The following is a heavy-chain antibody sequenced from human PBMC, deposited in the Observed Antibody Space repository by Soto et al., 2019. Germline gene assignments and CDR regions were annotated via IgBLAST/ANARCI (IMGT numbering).Heavy chain of an antibody. D-gene: IGHD7-27*01. J-gene: IGHJ5*01. CDR2: INHSATT. Sequence: PSETLSLTCTVSGGSIRSAGHYWSWIRQHPGKGLEWIGYINHSATTYYNPSFESRVAISVDTSKSQFSLNVTSVTAADTAVYFCARGRYCLTGRCFPNWFDSWGQGALVTVSS. V-gene: IGHV4-30-4*01. CDR1: GGSIRSAGHY. CDR3: ARGRYCLTGRCFPNWFDS.